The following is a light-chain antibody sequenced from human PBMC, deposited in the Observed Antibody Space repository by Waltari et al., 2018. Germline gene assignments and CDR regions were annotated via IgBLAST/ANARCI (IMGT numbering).Light chain of an antibody. Sequence: DIQMTQSPSSLSASVADRVTITGRASQSIGIFLNWFQQKPGKAPRLLIYDASTLQSGVPSRFSGSGSGTDFTLTISSLQPEDFASYYCQQSYSTPYTFGQGTKLEIK. J-gene: IGKJ2*01. V-gene: IGKV1-39*01. CDR2: DAS. CDR3: QQSYSTPYT. CDR1: QSIGIF.